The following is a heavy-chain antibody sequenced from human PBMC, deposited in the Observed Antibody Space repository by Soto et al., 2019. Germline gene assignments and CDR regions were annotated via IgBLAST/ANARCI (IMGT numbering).Heavy chain of an antibody. Sequence: SQTLSLTCAISGDSVSSNSATWNWIRQSPSRGLEWLGRTYYKSKWYNDYAVSVKSRITINPDTSKNQFSLQLNSVTPEDTAVYFCAKSEGSGWNYYFYGMDVWGQGTSVTVS. V-gene: IGHV6-1*01. CDR1: GDSVSSNSAT. CDR3: AKSEGSGWNYYFYGMDV. J-gene: IGHJ6*02. D-gene: IGHD6-19*01. CDR2: TYYKSKWYN.